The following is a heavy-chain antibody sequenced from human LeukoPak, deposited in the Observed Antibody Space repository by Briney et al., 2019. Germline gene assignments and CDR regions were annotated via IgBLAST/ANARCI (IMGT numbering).Heavy chain of an antibody. J-gene: IGHJ4*02. V-gene: IGHV3-23*01. CDR1: ASTPPNSD. CDR3: AEGVASTGATY. D-gene: IGHD5-24*01. CDR2: IVISDGST. Sequence: GGSLRLSCAASASTPPNSDMTWVRQAPGKGLEWVSTIVISDGSTYYADSVRGRFTISRDNSQNTLFLQMSNLRAEDTAVYYCAEGVASTGATYWGQGTLVTVSS.